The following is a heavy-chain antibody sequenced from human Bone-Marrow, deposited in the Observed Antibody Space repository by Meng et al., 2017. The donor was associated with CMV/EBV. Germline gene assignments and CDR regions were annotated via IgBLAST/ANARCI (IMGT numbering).Heavy chain of an antibody. CDR1: GGTFSSYA. Sequence: ASVKVSCKASGGTFSSYAISWVRQAPGQGLEWMGWMNPNSGNTGYAQKFQGRVTMTRNTSIRTAYMELSSLRSEDTAVYYCARGGWELRKFADWGQGTLVTVSS. J-gene: IGHJ4*02. CDR3: ARGGWELRKFAD. CDR2: MNPNSGNT. V-gene: IGHV1-8*02. D-gene: IGHD1-26*01.